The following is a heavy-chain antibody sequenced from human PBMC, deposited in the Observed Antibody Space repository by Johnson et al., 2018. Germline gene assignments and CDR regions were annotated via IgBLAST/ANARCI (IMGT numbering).Heavy chain of an antibody. D-gene: IGHD3-16*01. V-gene: IGHV3-30*18. CDR1: GFTFSIYG. Sequence: VQLVESGGGVVQPGRSLRLSCAASGFTFSIYGIHWVRQAPGKGLEWVAAISFDGSVTHYGESVKGRFTISRDNSKSTVYVEMNSLRGEDTAVYYSAKAGMMTCGAGRNSDYYMDVWGKGTTVTVSS. CDR2: ISFDGSVT. J-gene: IGHJ6*03. CDR3: AKAGMMTCGAGRNSDYYMDV.